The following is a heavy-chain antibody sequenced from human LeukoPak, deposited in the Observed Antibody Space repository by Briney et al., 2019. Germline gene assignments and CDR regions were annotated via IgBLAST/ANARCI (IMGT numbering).Heavy chain of an antibody. Sequence: GESLKISCKGSGYSFTTYWIGWVRPMPGKGLEWMGIIYPGDSDTRYSPSFQGQVTISADKSISTAYLQWSSLKASDTAMYYCARLLVDYYDSSGSGMLDYWGQGTLVTVSS. V-gene: IGHV5-51*01. CDR1: GYSFTTYW. CDR3: ARLLVDYYDSSGSGMLDY. J-gene: IGHJ4*02. CDR2: IYPGDSDT. D-gene: IGHD3-22*01.